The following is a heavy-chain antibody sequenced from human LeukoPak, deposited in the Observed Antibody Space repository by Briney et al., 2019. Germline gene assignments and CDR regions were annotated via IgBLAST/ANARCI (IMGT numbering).Heavy chain of an antibody. V-gene: IGHV3-30*04. Sequence: GRSLRLSCAASGFTFSNYIMHWVRQAPGKGLDWVAVTLEDGRYQSYSDSVKGRFTISRDNSKNSLYLQMNSLRAEDTAVYYCARDNWIEAHYFDYWGQGTLVTVSS. CDR3: ARDNWIEAHYFDY. D-gene: IGHD1-20*01. J-gene: IGHJ4*02. CDR2: TLEDGRYQ. CDR1: GFTFSNYI.